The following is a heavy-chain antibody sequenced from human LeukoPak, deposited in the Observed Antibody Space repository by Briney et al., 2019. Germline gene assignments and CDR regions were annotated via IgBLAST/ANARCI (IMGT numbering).Heavy chain of an antibody. D-gene: IGHD1-26*01. CDR3: ASTVGATHDAFDI. V-gene: IGHV3-74*01. J-gene: IGHJ3*02. Sequence: GGSLRLSCAASGFTFSTYWMHWVRQAPGKGLVWVSHINSGGSSTNYADSVKGRFTISRDNAKNTLYLQMNSLRAEDTAVYYCASTVGATHDAFDIWGQGTMVTVSS. CDR2: INSGGSST. CDR1: GFTFSTYW.